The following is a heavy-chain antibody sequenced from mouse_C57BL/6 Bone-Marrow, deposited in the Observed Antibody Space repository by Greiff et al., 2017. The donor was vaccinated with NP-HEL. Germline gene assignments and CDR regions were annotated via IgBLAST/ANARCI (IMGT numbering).Heavy chain of an antibody. J-gene: IGHJ3*01. CDR3: AREKFYYGSSYAAWFAY. CDR1: GYTFTDHT. D-gene: IGHD1-1*01. Sequence: VKVVESDAELVKPGASVKISCKVSGYTFTDHTIHWMKQRPEQGLAWIGYIYPRDGSTKYNEKFKGKATLTADKSSSTAYMQLNSLTSEDSAVYFCAREKFYYGSSYAAWFAYWGQGTLVTVSA. CDR2: IYPRDGST. V-gene: IGHV1-78*01.